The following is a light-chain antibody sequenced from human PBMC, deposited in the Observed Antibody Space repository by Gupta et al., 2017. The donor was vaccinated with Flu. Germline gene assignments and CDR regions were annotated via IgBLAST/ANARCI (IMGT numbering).Light chain of an antibody. Sequence: QSVLTLPASVSGAPGQRVTISCTGNSSNIGAGYDVHWYQQLPGTAPKLLIYNNNNRPSGVPDRFSGPKSGTSASLAITGLQAEDEADYDCQSYDSSLSGSGVVFGGGTKLTVL. CDR2: NNN. V-gene: IGLV1-40*01. CDR3: QSYDSSLSGSGVV. CDR1: SSNIGAGYD. J-gene: IGLJ2*01.